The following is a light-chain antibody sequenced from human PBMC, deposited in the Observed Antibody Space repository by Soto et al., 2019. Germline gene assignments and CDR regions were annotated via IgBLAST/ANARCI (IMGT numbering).Light chain of an antibody. J-gene: IGKJ5*01. V-gene: IGKV4-1*01. CDR2: WAS. Sequence: DLVMTQSPDSLSVSLGERATIHCPSSQIVLYSSNNNNYLAWYQQKPGQPPKALIYWASTRESGVPDRFSGSGSGTEFTLTISSLQPDDFATYYCQQYNSYTFGQGTRLEIK. CDR3: QQYNSYT. CDR1: QIVLYSSNNNNY.